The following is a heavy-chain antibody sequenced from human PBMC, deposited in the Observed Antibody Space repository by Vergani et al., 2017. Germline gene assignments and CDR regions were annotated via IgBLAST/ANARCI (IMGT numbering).Heavy chain of an antibody. D-gene: IGHD3-10*01. CDR1: GGSISSGGYY. Sequence: QESGPGLVKPSQTLSLTCTVSGGSISSGGYYWSWIRQPPGKALEWLAHIFSNDEKSYSTSLKSRLTISKDTSKSQVVLTMTNMDPVDTATYYCARMDYTSYGSGKGXVDYWGQGTLVTVSS. V-gene: IGHV2-26*01. CDR3: ARMDYTSYGSGKGXVDY. J-gene: IGHJ4*02. CDR2: IFSNDEK.